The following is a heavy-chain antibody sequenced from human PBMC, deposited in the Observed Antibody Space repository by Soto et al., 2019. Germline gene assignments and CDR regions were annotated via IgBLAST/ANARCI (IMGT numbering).Heavy chain of an antibody. Sequence: SETLSLTCTVSGGSISSSSYYWGWIRQPPGKGLEWIGSIYYSGSTYYNPSLKSRVTISVDTSKNQFSLKLSSVTAADTAVYYCARRRLGNYHDYWGQGTLVTVSS. CDR1: GGSISSSSYY. CDR2: IYYSGST. J-gene: IGHJ4*02. V-gene: IGHV4-39*01. CDR3: ARRRLGNYHDY. D-gene: IGHD4-4*01.